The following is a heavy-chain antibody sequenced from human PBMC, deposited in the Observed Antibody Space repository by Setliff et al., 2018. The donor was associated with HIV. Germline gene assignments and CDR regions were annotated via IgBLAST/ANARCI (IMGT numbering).Heavy chain of an antibody. CDR1: GGSIRSSSYY. Sequence: LSLTCNVSGGSIRSSSYYWGWIRQPPGKGLEWIGSIYYRGSTHYNPSLKSRFTISVDTSKNQFSLKVNSVTAADTAVYYCARGARLLAGYSDRWDYYYMAVWGKGTTVTVSS. D-gene: IGHD6-13*01. CDR3: ARGARLLAGYSDRWDYYYMAV. J-gene: IGHJ6*03. CDR2: IYYRGST. V-gene: IGHV4-39*07.